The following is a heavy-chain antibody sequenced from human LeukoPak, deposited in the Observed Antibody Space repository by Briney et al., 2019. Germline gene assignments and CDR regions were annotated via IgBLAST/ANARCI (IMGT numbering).Heavy chain of an antibody. CDR2: INHSGST. Sequence: SETLSLTCAVYGRSFSGYYWSWNRQPPGKGLEWIGEINHSGSTNYNPSLKSRVTISVDTSKNQFSLKLSSVTAADTAVYYCARLASAMVNSPLDYWGQGTLVTVSS. CDR3: ARLASAMVNSPLDY. V-gene: IGHV4-34*01. CDR1: GRSFSGYY. J-gene: IGHJ4*02. D-gene: IGHD5-18*01.